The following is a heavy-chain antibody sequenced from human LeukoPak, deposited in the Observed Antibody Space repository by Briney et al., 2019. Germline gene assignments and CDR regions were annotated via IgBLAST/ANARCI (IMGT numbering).Heavy chain of an antibody. J-gene: IGHJ3*02. V-gene: IGHV4-30-2*01. CDR1: GGSISSSSYY. D-gene: IGHD3-10*01. CDR2: IYHSGST. CDR3: AREYYYGSGYFYDAFDI. Sequence: SETLSLTCIVSGGSISSSSYYRGWIRQPPGKGLEWIGYIYHSGSTYYNPSLKSRVTISVDRSKNQFSLKLSSVTAADTAVYYCAREYYYGSGYFYDAFDIWGQGTMVTVSS.